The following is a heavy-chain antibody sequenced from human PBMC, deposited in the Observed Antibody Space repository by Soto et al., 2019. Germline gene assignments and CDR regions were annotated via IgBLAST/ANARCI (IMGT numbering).Heavy chain of an antibody. CDR1: GFTFSSYA. CDR3: AKPYRNSTRCYDDYSYGMDV. D-gene: IGHD2-2*01. J-gene: IGHJ6*02. Sequence: GGSLRLSCAASGFTFSSYAMSWVRQAPGKGLEWVSAISGSGGSTYYADSVKGRFTISRDNSKNTLYLQMNSLRAGDTAVYYCAKPYRNSTRCYDDYSYGMDVWGQGTTVTV. CDR2: ISGSGGST. V-gene: IGHV3-23*01.